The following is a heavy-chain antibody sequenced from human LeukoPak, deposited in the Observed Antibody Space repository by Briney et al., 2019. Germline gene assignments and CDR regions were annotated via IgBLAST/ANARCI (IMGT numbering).Heavy chain of an antibody. V-gene: IGHV3-74*01. CDR3: AREGSFDSSGYNDALDI. CDR1: GNYW. D-gene: IGHD3-22*01. Sequence: RPGGSLRLSCAASGNYWMHWVRQAPGKGLVWVSHINSDGSWTSYADSVKGRFTISRDNSKNTLYLQMNSLRAEDTAVYYCAREGSFDSSGYNDALDIWGQGTMVTVSA. J-gene: IGHJ3*02. CDR2: INSDGSWT.